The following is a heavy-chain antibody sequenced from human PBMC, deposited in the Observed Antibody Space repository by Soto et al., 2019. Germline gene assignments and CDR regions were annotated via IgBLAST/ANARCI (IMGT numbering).Heavy chain of an antibody. J-gene: IGHJ4*02. Sequence: EVQLLESGGGLVQPGGSLRLSCAASRFTFSGYSMSWVRQAPGKGLEWVSGISGSGGSTYYADSVKGRFTISRDNSESTLFLQMNRLRAEDTALYYCAKSYGDTWKHYYFDYWGQGTLVTVSS. CDR1: RFTFSGYS. V-gene: IGHV3-23*01. CDR3: AKSYGDTWKHYYFDY. D-gene: IGHD3-3*02. CDR2: ISGSGGST.